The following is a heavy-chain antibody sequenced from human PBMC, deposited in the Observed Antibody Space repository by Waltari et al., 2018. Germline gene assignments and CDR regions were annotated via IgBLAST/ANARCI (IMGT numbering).Heavy chain of an antibody. Sequence: QVQLVQSGAEVKKPGASVKVSCKASGYTFTSYAMHWVRQAPGQRLEWMGWINAGNGNTKYSQKFQGRVTITRDTSASTAYMELSSLRSEDTAVYYCARLTFGGVIGALDYWGQGTLVTVSS. CDR2: INAGNGNT. V-gene: IGHV1-3*01. D-gene: IGHD3-16*02. J-gene: IGHJ4*02. CDR1: GYTFTSYA. CDR3: ARLTFGGVIGALDY.